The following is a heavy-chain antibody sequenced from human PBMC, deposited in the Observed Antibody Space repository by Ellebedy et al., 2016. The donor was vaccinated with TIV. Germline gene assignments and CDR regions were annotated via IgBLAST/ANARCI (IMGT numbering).Heavy chain of an antibody. CDR3: ARDPGGGGDFGDNWFDP. CDR2: LYPDAKT. D-gene: IGHD2-21*01. V-gene: IGHV3-66*01. CDR1: GFSFGSYA. J-gene: IGHJ5*02. Sequence: GESLKISCAVSGFSFGSYAMNWVRQAPGKGLEWVSVLYPDAKTNYTDSVNGRFIVSRDSSKNTLYLQMNSLTAEYTAVYYYARDPGGGGDFGDNWFDPWGQGTLVTVSS.